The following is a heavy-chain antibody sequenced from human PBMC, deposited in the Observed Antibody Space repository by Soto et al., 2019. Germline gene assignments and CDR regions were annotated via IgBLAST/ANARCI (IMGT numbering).Heavy chain of an antibody. Sequence: ASVKVSCKGSGYTLTGYYVHWVRQAPGQGFELMGVIYPSGGTTSYAQKFQDRVTMTRDRSTSTIYMELSSLRSEDTAVYYCARLATAPPPYYFDYWGQGTLVTVSS. CDR2: IYPSGGTT. CDR3: ARLATAPPPYYFDY. J-gene: IGHJ4*02. CDR1: GYTLTGYY. V-gene: IGHV1-46*01.